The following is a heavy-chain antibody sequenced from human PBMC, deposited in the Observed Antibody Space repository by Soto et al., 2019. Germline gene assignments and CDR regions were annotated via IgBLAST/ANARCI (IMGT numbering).Heavy chain of an antibody. CDR2: ISSSGSTI. CDR3: ARDRTYYDSSGRSEGVGY. Sequence: QVQLVESGGGLVKPGGSLRLSCAASGFTFSDYYMSWIRQAPGQRLEWVSYISSSGSTIYYADSVKGRFTISRDNAKNSLYLQMNSLRAEDTAVYYCARDRTYYDSSGRSEGVGYWGQGTLVTVSS. D-gene: IGHD3-22*01. J-gene: IGHJ4*02. V-gene: IGHV3-11*01. CDR1: GFTFSDYY.